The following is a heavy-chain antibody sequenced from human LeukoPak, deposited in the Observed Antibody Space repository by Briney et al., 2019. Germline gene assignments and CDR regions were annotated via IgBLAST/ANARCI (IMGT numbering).Heavy chain of an antibody. CDR2: IYYSGST. CDR1: GGSISSHY. V-gene: IGHV4-59*11. D-gene: IGHD2-15*01. CDR3: ARARGTRYCSGGSCYSLGGAFDY. Sequence: PSETLSLTCTVSGGSISSHYWSWIRQPPGKGLEWIGYIYYSGSTNYNPSLKSRVTISVDTSKNQFSLKLSSVTAADTAVYYCARARGTRYCSGGSCYSLGGAFDYWGQGTLVTVSS. J-gene: IGHJ4*02.